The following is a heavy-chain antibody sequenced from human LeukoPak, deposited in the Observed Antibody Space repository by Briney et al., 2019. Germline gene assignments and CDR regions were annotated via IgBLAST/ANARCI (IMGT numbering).Heavy chain of an antibody. CDR1: GFTFSSYA. CDR3: VKDHDRNWNDKGYFDY. V-gene: IGHV3-64D*09. Sequence: PGESLRLSCSASGFTFSSYAMHWVRQAPGKGLEYVSAISSNGINTYYADSVKGRFTISRDNSKGTLDLQMSSLRVEDTAVYYCVKDHDRNWNDKGYFDYWGQGTLVTVSS. CDR2: ISSNGINT. J-gene: IGHJ4*02. D-gene: IGHD1-1*01.